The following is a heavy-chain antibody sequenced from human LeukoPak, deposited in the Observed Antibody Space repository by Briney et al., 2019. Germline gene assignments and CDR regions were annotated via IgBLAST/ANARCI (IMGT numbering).Heavy chain of an antibody. CDR1: ELTVSSTY. J-gene: IGHJ6*02. CDR3: ARGKPVTGTPDYYSYGMDV. D-gene: IGHD1-20*01. Sequence: GGSLRLSCAVSELTVSSTYMSWVRQAPGKGLEWVSLMYSFGNTYYADSVKGRFTISRGNSKNTLYLQMDSLRAEDTALYYCARGKPVTGTPDYYSYGMDVWGQGTMVTVSS. V-gene: IGHV3-53*01. CDR2: MYSFGNT.